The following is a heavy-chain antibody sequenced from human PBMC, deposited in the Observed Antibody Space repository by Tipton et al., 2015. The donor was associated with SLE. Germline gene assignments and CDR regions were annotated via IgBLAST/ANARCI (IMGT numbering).Heavy chain of an antibody. D-gene: IGHD3-22*01. Sequence: TLSLTCAVYGGSFSGYYWSWIRQPAGKGLEWIGYIYTSGSTNYNPSLKSRVTISVDTSKNQFSLKLSSVTAADTAVYYCARGFYNYDYWGQGTLVTVSS. CDR2: IYTSGST. CDR3: ARGFYNYDY. J-gene: IGHJ4*02. CDR1: GGSFSGYY. V-gene: IGHV4-34*01.